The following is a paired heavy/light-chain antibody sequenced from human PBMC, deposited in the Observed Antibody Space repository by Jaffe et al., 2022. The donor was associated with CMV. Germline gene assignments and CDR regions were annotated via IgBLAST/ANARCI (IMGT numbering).Heavy chain of an antibody. Sequence: QLQLQESGPGLVKPSETLSLTCTVSGGSISSSSYYWGWIRQPPGKGLEWIGSIYYSGSTYYNPSLKSRVTISVDTSKNQFSLKLSSVTAADTAVYYCARQGTLLTIFGLYGYYYMDVWGKGTTVTVSS. V-gene: IGHV4-39*01. J-gene: IGHJ6*03. CDR2: IYYSGST. D-gene: IGHD3-3*01. CDR3: ARQGTLLTIFGLYGYYYMDV. CDR1: GGSISSSSYY.
Light chain of an antibody. CDR3: QQYNNWPL. CDR1: QSVSSN. Sequence: EIVMTQSPATLSVSPGERATLSCRASQSVSSNLAWYQQKPGQAPRLLIYGASTRATGIPARFSGSGSGTEFTLTISSLQSEDFAVYYCQQYNNWPLFGGGTKVEIK. J-gene: IGKJ4*01. CDR2: GAS. V-gene: IGKV3-15*01.